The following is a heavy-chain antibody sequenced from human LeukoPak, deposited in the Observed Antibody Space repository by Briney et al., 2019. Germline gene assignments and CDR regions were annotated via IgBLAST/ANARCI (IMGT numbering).Heavy chain of an antibody. CDR3: AKDSAAAGTFDY. D-gene: IGHD6-13*01. Sequence: HTGGSLRLSCAASGFTFSSYAMSWVRQAPGKGLEWVSAISGSGGSTYYADSVKGRFTISRDNSKNTLYLQMNSLRAEDTAVYYCAKDSAAAGTFDYWGQGTLVTVSS. J-gene: IGHJ4*02. CDR2: ISGSGGST. V-gene: IGHV3-23*01. CDR1: GFTFSSYA.